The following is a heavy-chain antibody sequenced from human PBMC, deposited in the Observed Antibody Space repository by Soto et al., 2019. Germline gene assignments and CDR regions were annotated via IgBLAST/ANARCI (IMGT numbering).Heavy chain of an antibody. CDR3: ARHAINRDNSGNYYYNGMDV. CDR1: GFTVTTNY. D-gene: IGHD3-22*01. J-gene: IGHJ6*02. CDR2: IYSSGKT. V-gene: IGHV3-53*01. Sequence: EVQLVESGGGLTQPGESLRLSCAASGFTVTTNYMTWVRQAPGKGLEWVSIIYSSGKTYYADTVKGRFTISRDNSKNTLYLQMISLRAEDTAVYYCARHAINRDNSGNYYYNGMDVWGQGTTLSVSS.